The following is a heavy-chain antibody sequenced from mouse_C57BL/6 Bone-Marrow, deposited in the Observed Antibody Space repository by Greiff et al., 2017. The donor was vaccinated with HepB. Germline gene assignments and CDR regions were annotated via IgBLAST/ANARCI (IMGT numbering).Heavy chain of an antibody. J-gene: IGHJ4*01. CDR2: IDPENGDT. V-gene: IGHV14-4*01. Sequence: VQLQQSGAELVRPGASVKLSCTASGFNIKDDYMHWVKQRPEQGLEWIGWIDPENGDTEYASKFQGKATITADTSSNTAYLQLSSLTSEDTAVYYCTTPIYYDYFYAMDYWGQGTSVTVSS. D-gene: IGHD2-4*01. CDR1: GFNIKDDY. CDR3: TTPIYYDYFYAMDY.